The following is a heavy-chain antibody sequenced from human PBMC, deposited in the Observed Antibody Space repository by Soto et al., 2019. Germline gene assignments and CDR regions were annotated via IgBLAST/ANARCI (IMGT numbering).Heavy chain of an antibody. CDR2: IRHSADDT. CDR3: ARLPTGWPNWFDS. V-gene: IGHV3-23*01. D-gene: IGHD6-19*01. CDR1: GFTFTNYV. Sequence: GGSLRLSCAASGFTFTNYVMSWVRQAPGKGLEWVSTIRHSADDTYYATSVKGRFTISRDNSKNTLSLQMNSLRAEDAALYYCARLPTGWPNWFDSWGHGTLVTVSS. J-gene: IGHJ5*01.